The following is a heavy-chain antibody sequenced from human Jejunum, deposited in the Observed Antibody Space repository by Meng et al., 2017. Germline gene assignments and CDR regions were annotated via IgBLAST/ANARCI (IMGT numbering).Heavy chain of an antibody. Sequence: SLKISCRASGVFFYEHAMHWVRLLPGKGLEWVSGTSLDTDHTGYADAVRGRFTISRDNAKNSLYLQMNSLRAEDTAVYYCASSFGSGIYRVAYFNYWGQGTQVTVSS. V-gene: IGHV3-9*01. J-gene: IGHJ4*02. CDR1: GVFFYEHA. CDR3: ASSFGSGIYRVAYFNY. CDR2: TSLDTDHT. D-gene: IGHD3-10*01.